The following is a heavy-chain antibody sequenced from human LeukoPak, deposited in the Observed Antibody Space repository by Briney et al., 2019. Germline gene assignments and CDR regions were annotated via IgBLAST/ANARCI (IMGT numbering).Heavy chain of an antibody. J-gene: IGHJ6*03. CDR3: ARDPSNGDYFPRDYYMDV. CDR1: GFTFSSYS. V-gene: IGHV3-21*01. CDR2: ISSSSSYI. Sequence: PGGSLRLSCAASGFTFSSYSMKWVRQAPGKGLEWVSSISSSSSYIYYADSVKGRFTISRDNAKNSLYLQMNSLRAEDTAVYYCARDPSNGDYFPRDYYMDVWGKGTTVTVSS. D-gene: IGHD4-17*01.